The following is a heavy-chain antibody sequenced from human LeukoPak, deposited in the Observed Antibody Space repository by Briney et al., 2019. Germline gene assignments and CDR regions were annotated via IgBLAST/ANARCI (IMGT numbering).Heavy chain of an antibody. V-gene: IGHV4-38-2*01. CDR2: NYQRWSS. J-gene: IGHJ3*02. Sequence: SETLSLSCAASGYSNSSGYYWGWIRQPPGKGLEWIGSNYQRWSSFYNPSVKSRVTISADTSKNQFSLTLSSVTAADTAVYYCARPQGATAMVAFDIWGQGTMVTVSS. CDR1: GYSNSSGYY. CDR3: ARPQGATAMVAFDI. D-gene: IGHD2-2*01.